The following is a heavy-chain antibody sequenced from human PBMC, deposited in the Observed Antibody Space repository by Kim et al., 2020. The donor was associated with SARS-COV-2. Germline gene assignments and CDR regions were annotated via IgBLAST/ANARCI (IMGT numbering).Heavy chain of an antibody. J-gene: IGHJ4*02. Sequence: ASVKVSCKAFGYMFSTHGITWLRQAPGQGLEYMGWVNPNNGNTEYAHKFQGRVTMTTDTFTRTAYMHLWSLTYDDTAVYYCARGSAWPKIDYWGQGTLVTVSS. CDR3: ARGSAWPKIDY. CDR2: VNPNNGNT. V-gene: IGHV1-18*04. CDR1: GYMFSTHG. D-gene: IGHD6-25*01.